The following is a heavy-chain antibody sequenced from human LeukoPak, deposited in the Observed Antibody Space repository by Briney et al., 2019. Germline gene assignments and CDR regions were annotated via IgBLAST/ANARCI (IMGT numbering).Heavy chain of an antibody. CDR1: GGSFSGYY. CDR2: INHSGST. V-gene: IGHV4-34*01. J-gene: IGHJ4*02. Sequence: SETLSLTCAVYGGSFSGYYWSWIRQPPGKGLEWIGEINHSGSTNYNPSLKSRVTISVDTSKNQFSLKLSSVTAADTAVYYCARVKRITRIVVVTKEYYFDYWGQGTLVTVSS. CDR3: ARVKRITRIVVVTKEYYFDY. D-gene: IGHD3-22*01.